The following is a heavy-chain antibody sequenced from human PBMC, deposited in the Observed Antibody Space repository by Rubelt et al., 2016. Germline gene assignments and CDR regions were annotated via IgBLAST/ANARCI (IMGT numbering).Heavy chain of an antibody. CDR3: ARRGWVRLYTMDV. V-gene: IGHV7-4-1*02. Sequence: QVQLVQSGAEVKKSGASVKVSCKASGYIFTSYGFTWVRQAPGQGLEWMGWINTNTGNPTYAQGFTGRFVFSLETSVSTAYLEISSLKAEDTAVYYCARRGWVRLYTMDVWGQGTTVTVSS. J-gene: IGHJ6*02. CDR2: INTNTGNP. CDR1: GYIFTSYG. D-gene: IGHD5-12*01.